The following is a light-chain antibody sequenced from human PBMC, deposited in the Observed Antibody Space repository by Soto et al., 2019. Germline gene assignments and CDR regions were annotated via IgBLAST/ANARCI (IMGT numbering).Light chain of an antibody. CDR1: SSDVGGYNY. J-gene: IGLJ2*01. CDR3: CSYAGSHSYVV. CDR2: DVS. Sequence: QSALTQPRSVSGSPGQSVTISCTGTSSDVGGYNYVSWYQQHPGKAPKLMIYDVSKRPSGVPDRFSGSKSGNTASLTISGLQAEDEADYYCCSYAGSHSYVVFGGGTKVTVL. V-gene: IGLV2-11*01.